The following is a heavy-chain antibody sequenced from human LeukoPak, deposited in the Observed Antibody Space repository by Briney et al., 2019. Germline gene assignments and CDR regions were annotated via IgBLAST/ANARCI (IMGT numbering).Heavy chain of an antibody. CDR3: AKGRYYYYIDV. CDR1: GFTFDDYT. Sequence: GGSLRLSCALSGFTFDDYTMHWVRRVPGKGVEWVSLISWDGDISSCADAVKGRFTISRDNSNNSVYLQMNRLRTEDTALYHCAKGRYYYYIDVWGKGTTVTVSS. J-gene: IGHJ6*03. CDR2: ISWDGDIS. V-gene: IGHV3-43*01.